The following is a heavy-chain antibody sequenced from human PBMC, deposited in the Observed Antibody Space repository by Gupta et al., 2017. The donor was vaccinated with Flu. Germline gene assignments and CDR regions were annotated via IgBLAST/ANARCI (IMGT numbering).Heavy chain of an antibody. J-gene: IGHJ4*02. D-gene: IGHD3-3*01. CDR1: GGSFSGYY. CDR2: INHSGST. Sequence: QVQLQQLGAGLLKPSETLSLTCAVDGGSFSGYYWSWIRQPPGKGLEWIGEINHSGSTNYNPSLKSRVTISVHTSKNQFSLKLSSVTAADTAVYYCARGPGYSFWSATNFDYWGQGTLVTVSS. CDR3: ARGPGYSFWSATNFDY. V-gene: IGHV4-34*01.